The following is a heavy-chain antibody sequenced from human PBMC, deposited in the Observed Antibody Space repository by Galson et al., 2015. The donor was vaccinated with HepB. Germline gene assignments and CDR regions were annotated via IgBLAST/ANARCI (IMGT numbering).Heavy chain of an antibody. CDR3: ARDTGVSRTDDWSFDL. Sequence: SLRLSCAASGFTFSRHTMSWVRQTPGKGLQWVSYISTNGVTIHYADSVKGRFTIARDNAKDAVFLQMNSLRAEDTVVYFCARDTGVSRTDDWSFDLWGRGSQVTVSS. CDR2: ISTNGVTI. CDR1: GFTFSRHT. D-gene: IGHD1-7*01. J-gene: IGHJ2*01. V-gene: IGHV3-48*04.